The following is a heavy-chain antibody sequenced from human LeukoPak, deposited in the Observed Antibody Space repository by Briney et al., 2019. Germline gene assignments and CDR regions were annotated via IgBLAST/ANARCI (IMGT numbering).Heavy chain of an antibody. CDR1: GFTFSSYS. V-gene: IGHV3-21*01. D-gene: IGHD3-3*01. CDR3: ARDLREWLLQGTIPDP. J-gene: IGHJ5*02. CDR2: ISSSSSYI. Sequence: GGSLRLSCAASGFTFSSYSMNWVRQAPGKGLEWVSSISSSSSYIYYADSVKGRFTISRDNAKNPLYLQMNSLRAEDTAVYYCARDLREWLLQGTIPDPWGQGTLVTVSS.